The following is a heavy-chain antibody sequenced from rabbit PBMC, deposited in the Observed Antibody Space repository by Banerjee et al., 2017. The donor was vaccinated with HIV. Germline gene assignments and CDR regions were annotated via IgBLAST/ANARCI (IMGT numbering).Heavy chain of an antibody. J-gene: IGHJ4*01. CDR2: IGAGSNSA. V-gene: IGHV1S45*01. CDR1: GFSFSNNYW. D-gene: IGHD4-2*01. CDR3: ARDAGYAGSNL. Sequence: QEHLEESGGDLVKPEGSLTLTCTASGFSFSNNYWLCWVRQAPGKGLEWIACIGAGSNSAYYATWAKGRFTISKTSSTTVTLQMTSLTAADTATYFCARDAGYAGSNLWGQGTIVTVS.